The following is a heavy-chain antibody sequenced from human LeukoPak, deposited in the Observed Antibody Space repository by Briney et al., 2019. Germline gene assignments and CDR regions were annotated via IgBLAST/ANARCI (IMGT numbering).Heavy chain of an antibody. CDR3: VRERSVSIIDYFDS. CDR2: INPNSGGT. V-gene: IGHV1-2*02. Sequence: ASVKVSCKTSGYTFTDYCIHWVRQAPGQGLEWMGWINPNSGGTNYAQRFQGRVTMSRDTSINTAYMELSRLRSNDTAIYYCVRERSVSIIDYFDSWGQGTLVTVSS. D-gene: IGHD5/OR15-5a*01. CDR1: GYTFTDYC. J-gene: IGHJ4*02.